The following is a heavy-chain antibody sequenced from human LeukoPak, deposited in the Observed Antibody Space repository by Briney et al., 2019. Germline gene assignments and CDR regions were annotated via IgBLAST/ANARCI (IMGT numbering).Heavy chain of an antibody. J-gene: IGHJ4*02. V-gene: IGHV1-46*01. CDR2: INPSGGST. CDR3: ARELGLRWLQPETIDY. CDR1: GYTFTSYY. Sequence: ASVKVSCKASGYTFTSYYMHWVRQAPGQGLEWMGIINPSGGSTSYAQKFQGRVTMTRDTSTSIVYMELSSLRSEDTAVYYCARELGLRWLQPETIDYWGQGTLVTVSS. D-gene: IGHD5-24*01.